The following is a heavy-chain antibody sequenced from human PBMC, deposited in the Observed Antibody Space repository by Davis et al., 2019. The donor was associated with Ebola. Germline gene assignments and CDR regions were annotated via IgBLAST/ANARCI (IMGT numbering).Heavy chain of an antibody. J-gene: IGHJ5*02. V-gene: IGHV3-73*01. CDR2: IRSKANSYAT. D-gene: IGHD5-18*01. CDR1: GFTFSGSA. Sequence: GESLKISCAASGFTFSGSAMHWVRQASGKGLEWVGRIRSKANSYATAYAASVKGRFTISRDDSKNTAYLQMNSLKTEDTAVYYCTRVRIQLWLSIDPWGQGTLVTVSS. CDR3: TRVRIQLWLSIDP.